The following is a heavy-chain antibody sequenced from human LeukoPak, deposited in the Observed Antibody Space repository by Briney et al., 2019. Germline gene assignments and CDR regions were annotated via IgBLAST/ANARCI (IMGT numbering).Heavy chain of an antibody. CDR3: ASSIVLMVYAAHDAFDI. CDR1: GFTFSSYS. J-gene: IGHJ3*02. V-gene: IGHV3-21*01. D-gene: IGHD2-8*01. CDR2: INSSSSYI. Sequence: TGGSLRLSCAASGFTFSSYSMNWVRQAPGKGLEWVSSINSSSSYIYYADSVKGRFTISRDNAKNSLYLQMNSLRAEDTAVYYCASSIVLMVYAAHDAFDIWGQGTMVTVSS.